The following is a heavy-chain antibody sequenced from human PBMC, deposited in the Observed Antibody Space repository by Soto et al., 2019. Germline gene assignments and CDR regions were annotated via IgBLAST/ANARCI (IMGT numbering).Heavy chain of an antibody. V-gene: IGHV4-59*02. D-gene: IGHD2-15*01. Sequence: VSRVSARPDCWSWIRQSPGKGLEWIAYIYFTGSTNYNPSLKSRVTISIDTSTNQFSLKLTSVTAADTAVYYCARVRSGGADWGQGTLVTVSS. J-gene: IGHJ4*02. CDR2: IYFTGST. CDR3: ARVRSGGAD. CDR1: RVSARPDC.